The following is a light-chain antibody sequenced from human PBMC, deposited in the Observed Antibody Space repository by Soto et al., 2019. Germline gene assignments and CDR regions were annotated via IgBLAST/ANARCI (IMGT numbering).Light chain of an antibody. CDR2: EVT. J-gene: IGLJ1*01. Sequence: QSVLTQPPSASGSPGQSVTISCTGTSGDVGGYNFVSWYQQHPGKAPKLIIYEVTKRPSGVPDRFSGSKSGNTASLTVSGLQAEDEAHYYCSSYAGSNNRYVFGTGTKVTVL. V-gene: IGLV2-8*01. CDR1: SGDVGGYNF. CDR3: SSYAGSNNRYV.